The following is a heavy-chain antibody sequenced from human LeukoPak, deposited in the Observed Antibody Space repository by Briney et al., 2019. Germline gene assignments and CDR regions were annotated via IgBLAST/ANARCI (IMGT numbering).Heavy chain of an antibody. V-gene: IGHV1-18*01. CDR1: GYTFTSYG. Sequence: GASVRVSCKASGYTFTSYGITWVRQAPGQGLEWMGWISAYSGNTNYAQKFQGRVTMTTDTSTNTAYMELRSLRSEDTAVYYCARSPGPPPTNWFDPWGQGTLVTVPS. CDR3: ARSPGPPPTNWFDP. CDR2: ISAYSGNT. D-gene: IGHD1-26*01. J-gene: IGHJ5*02.